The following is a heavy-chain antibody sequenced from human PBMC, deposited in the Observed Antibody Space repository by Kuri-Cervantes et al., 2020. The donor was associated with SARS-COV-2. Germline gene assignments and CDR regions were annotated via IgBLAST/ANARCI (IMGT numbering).Heavy chain of an antibody. Sequence: GGSLRLSCAASGFTFSSYSMNWVRQAPGKGLEWVSSISSSSSYIYYADSVKGRFTISRVNAKNSLYLQMNSLRAEDTAVYYCARDFPEYQLPFDTHADYWGQGTLVTVSS. V-gene: IGHV3-21*01. CDR2: ISSSSSYI. D-gene: IGHD2-2*01. J-gene: IGHJ4*02. CDR3: ARDFPEYQLPFDTHADY. CDR1: GFTFSSYS.